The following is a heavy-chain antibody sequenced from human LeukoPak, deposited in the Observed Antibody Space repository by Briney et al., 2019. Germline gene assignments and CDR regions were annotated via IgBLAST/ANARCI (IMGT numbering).Heavy chain of an antibody. CDR2: IYTSGST. V-gene: IGHV4-61*02. J-gene: IGHJ3*02. Sequence: PSQTLSLTCTVSGGSISSGSYYWSWIRQPAGKGLEWIGRIYTSGSTNYNPSLKSRVTISVDTSKNQFSLKLSSVTAADTAVYYCARQPSGSYDPHYIWGQGTMVTVSS. CDR1: GGSISSGSYY. CDR3: ARQPSGSYDPHYI. D-gene: IGHD1-26*01.